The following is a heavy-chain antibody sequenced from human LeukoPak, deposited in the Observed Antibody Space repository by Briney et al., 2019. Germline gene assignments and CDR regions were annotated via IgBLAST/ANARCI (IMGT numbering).Heavy chain of an antibody. CDR2: INPSGGST. V-gene: IGHV1-46*01. CDR3: ARDQSSQGDWFDP. J-gene: IGHJ5*02. Sequence: ASVKVSCKASGYTFTSYYMHWVRQAPGQGLEWMGIINPSGGSTSYAQKFQGRVTMTRDTSTSTVYMELSSLRSEDTAVYYCARDQSSQGDWFDPWAREPWSPSPQ. CDR1: GYTFTSYY.